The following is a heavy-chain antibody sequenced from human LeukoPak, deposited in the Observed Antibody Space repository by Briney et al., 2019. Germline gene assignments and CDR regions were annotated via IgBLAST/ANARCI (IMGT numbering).Heavy chain of an antibody. CDR2: ISAYNGNT. V-gene: IGHV1-18*01. J-gene: IGHJ6*03. CDR3: ARDHGRYDILTGYHNYYYYMDV. CDR1: GYTFTSYG. Sequence: ASVKVSCKASGYTFTSYGISWVRQAPGQGLEWMGWISAYNGNTNYAQKLQGRVTMTTDTSTSTAYMELRSLRSDDTAVYYCARDHGRYDILTGYHNYYYYMDVWGKGTTVTVSS. D-gene: IGHD3-9*01.